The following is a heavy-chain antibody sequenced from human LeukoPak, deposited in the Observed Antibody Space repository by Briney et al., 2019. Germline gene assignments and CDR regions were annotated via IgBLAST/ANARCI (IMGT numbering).Heavy chain of an antibody. Sequence: GGSLRLSCAASGFTLSSYAMSWVRQAPGKGLEWVSAISDSGNTYHADSVKGRFTISRDSSKNTLFLQMNRLRPEDAAVYYCAKAPVTTCRGAYCYPFDYWGQGTPVTVSS. J-gene: IGHJ4*02. CDR3: AKAPVTTCRGAYCYPFDY. D-gene: IGHD2-21*01. V-gene: IGHV3-23*01. CDR1: GFTLSSYA. CDR2: ISDSGNT.